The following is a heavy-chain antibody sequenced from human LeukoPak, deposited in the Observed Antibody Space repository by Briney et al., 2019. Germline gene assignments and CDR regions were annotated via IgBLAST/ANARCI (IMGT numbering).Heavy chain of an antibody. CDR3: ARDSAAAGPLTDAFDI. J-gene: IGHJ3*02. V-gene: IGHV4-59*01. CDR2: IYYSGST. Sequence: SETLSLTCTVSGGSISSYYWSWIRQPPGKGLEWIGYIYYSGSTNYNPSLKSRVTISVDTSKNQFSLKLSSVTAADTAVYYCARDSAAAGPLTDAFDIWGQGTMVTVSS. D-gene: IGHD6-13*01. CDR1: GGSISSYY.